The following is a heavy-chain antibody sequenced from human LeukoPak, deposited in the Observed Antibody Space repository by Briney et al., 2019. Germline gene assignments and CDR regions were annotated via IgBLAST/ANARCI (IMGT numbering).Heavy chain of an antibody. D-gene: IGHD2-15*01. CDR3: ARGGYCSGGSCYYNWFDP. V-gene: IGHV4-34*01. CDR1: GGSFSGYY. CDR2: INYSGST. Sequence: SETLSLTCAVYGGSFSGYYWSWIRQPPGKGLEWIGEINYSGSTNYNPSLKSRVTISVDTSKNQFSLKLSSVTAADTAVYYCARGGYCSGGSCYYNWFDPWGQGTLVTVSS. J-gene: IGHJ5*02.